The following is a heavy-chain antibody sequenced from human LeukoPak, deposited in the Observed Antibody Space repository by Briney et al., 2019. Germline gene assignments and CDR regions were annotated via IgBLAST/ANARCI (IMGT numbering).Heavy chain of an antibody. CDR1: GGSISNYY. D-gene: IGHD3-22*01. CDR3: ARIHYDSSVYLDY. Sequence: SETLSLTCTVSGGSISNYYWNWIRQPPGKGLELIGYIYYSGTTNYNPSLKSRVSMSVDTSKNQFSLKLSSVTAADTAVYYCARIHYDSSVYLDYWGQGTLVTVSS. CDR2: IYYSGTT. V-gene: IGHV4-59*01. J-gene: IGHJ4*02.